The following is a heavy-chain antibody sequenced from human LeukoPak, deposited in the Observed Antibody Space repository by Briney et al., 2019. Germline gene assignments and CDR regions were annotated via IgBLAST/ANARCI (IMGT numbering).Heavy chain of an antibody. CDR2: INAGNGNT. D-gene: IGHD2-2*01. Sequence: ASVTVSCTASGYTFTSYAMHWVRQAPGQRLEWMGWINAGNGNTKYSQKFQGRVTITRDTSASTAYMELSSLRSEDTAVYYCARDRGECSSTSCAPSWFDPWGQGTLVTVSS. J-gene: IGHJ5*02. CDR3: ARDRGECSSTSCAPSWFDP. CDR1: GYTFTSYA. V-gene: IGHV1-3*01.